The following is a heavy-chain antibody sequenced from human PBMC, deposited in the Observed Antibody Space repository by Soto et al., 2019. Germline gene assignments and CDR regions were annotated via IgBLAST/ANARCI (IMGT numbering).Heavy chain of an antibody. CDR1: GYTFTSYG. D-gene: IGHD2-2*01. Sequence: ASVKVSCKASGYTFTSYGISWVRQAPGQGLEWMGWISAYNGNTNYAQKLQGRVTMTTDTSTSTAYMELRSLRSDDTAVYYCAREVIVVVPAANWFDPWGQGTLVTVSS. V-gene: IGHV1-18*01. CDR3: AREVIVVVPAANWFDP. CDR2: ISAYNGNT. J-gene: IGHJ5*02.